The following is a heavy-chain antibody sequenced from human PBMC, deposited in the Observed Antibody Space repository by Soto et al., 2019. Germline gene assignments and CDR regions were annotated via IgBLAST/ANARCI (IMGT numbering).Heavy chain of an antibody. V-gene: IGHV3-33*01. J-gene: IGHJ4*02. Sequence: QVQLVESGGGVVQPGRSLRLSCAASGSIFSGYGMHWVRQAPGKGLEWVAVIRYDGSNIYYAESVKGRFTISRDNSKNTLYLQMNSLRAEDTAVYYCARDGVGRTVFFGYFDYWGQGALVTVSS. CDR1: GSIFSGYG. CDR2: IRYDGSNI. D-gene: IGHD3-3*01. CDR3: ARDGVGRTVFFGYFDY.